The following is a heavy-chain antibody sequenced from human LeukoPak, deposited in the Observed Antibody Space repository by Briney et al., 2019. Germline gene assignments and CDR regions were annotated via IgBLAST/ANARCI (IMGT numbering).Heavy chain of an antibody. J-gene: IGHJ4*02. CDR3: ATRMTTVTTTGWD. Sequence: SVKVSCKTSGGXLNSYAISWVRQAPGQGLEWMGRIIPILGMTNYAQKFQGRLTITADKATSTVYMDLSSLRSEDTAVYYCATRMTTVTTTGWDWGQGTPVTVSS. V-gene: IGHV1-69*04. CDR1: GGXLNSYA. CDR2: IIPILGMT. D-gene: IGHD4-17*01.